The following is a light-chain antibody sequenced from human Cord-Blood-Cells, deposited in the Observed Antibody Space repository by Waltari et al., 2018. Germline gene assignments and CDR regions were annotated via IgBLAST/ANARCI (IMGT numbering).Light chain of an antibody. V-gene: IGLV1-40*01. CDR3: QSYDSSLRGSV. J-gene: IGLJ3*02. CDR1: SSNIGAGYD. Sequence: QSVLTQPPSVSGAPGQRVTISCTGSSSNIGAGYDVHWYQQLPGTAPKLLIYGNSNRPSGVPDRFAGSKSGTSASLAITGLQAEYGADYYCQSYDSSLRGSVFGGGTKLTVL. CDR2: GNS.